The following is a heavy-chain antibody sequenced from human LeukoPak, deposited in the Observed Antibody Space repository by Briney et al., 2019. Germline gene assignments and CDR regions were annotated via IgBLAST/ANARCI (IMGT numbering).Heavy chain of an antibody. Sequence: PSETLSLTCTVSGGSISSYYWSWIRQPPGKGLEWIGYIYYSGSTNYNPSLKSRVTISVDTSKNQFSLKLSSVTAADTAVYYCAREVAAASRNWFDPWGQGTLVTVSS. CDR2: IYYSGST. CDR1: GGSISSYY. V-gene: IGHV4-59*01. J-gene: IGHJ5*02. CDR3: AREVAAASRNWFDP. D-gene: IGHD6-13*01.